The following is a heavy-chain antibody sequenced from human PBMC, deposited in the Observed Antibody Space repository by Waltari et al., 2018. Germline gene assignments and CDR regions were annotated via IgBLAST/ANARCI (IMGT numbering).Heavy chain of an antibody. CDR3: ARINRLRNWYFDL. J-gene: IGHJ2*01. CDR1: GFTFSSYW. V-gene: IGHV3-74*01. CDR2: TNSDGSST. D-gene: IGHD2-21*01. Sequence: EVQLVESGGGLVQPGGSLRLSCAASGFTFSSYWMHWVRQPPGKGLVWVSRTNSDGSSTSYEDSVKGRFTISRDNAKSTVYLQMNSLRAEDTAVYYCARINRLRNWYFDLWGRGTLVTVSS.